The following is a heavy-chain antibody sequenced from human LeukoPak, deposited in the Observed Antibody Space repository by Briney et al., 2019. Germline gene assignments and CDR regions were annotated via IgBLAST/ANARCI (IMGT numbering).Heavy chain of an antibody. CDR1: GGSISSYY. V-gene: IGHV4-59*01. Sequence: SSETLSLTCTVSGGSISSYYWSWIRQPPGKGLEWIGYIYHSGNTNYNPSLKSRVTISVDTSKSQFSLKLTSVTAADTAVYHCARALRGYYMDVWGKGTTVTVSS. CDR3: ARALRGYYMDV. J-gene: IGHJ6*03. CDR2: IYHSGNT. D-gene: IGHD3-10*01.